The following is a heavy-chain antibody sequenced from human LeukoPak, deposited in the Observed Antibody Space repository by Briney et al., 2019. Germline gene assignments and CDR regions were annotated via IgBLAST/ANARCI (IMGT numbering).Heavy chain of an antibody. CDR1: GGSISSGSYY. V-gene: IGHV4-61*02. CDR2: IYTSGST. CDR3: ARHVYSSSWIYYYYYMDV. J-gene: IGHJ6*03. D-gene: IGHD6-13*01. Sequence: SQTLSLTCTVSGGSISSGSYYWSWIRQPAGKGLEWIGRIYTSGSTNYNPSLKSRVTISVDTSKNQFSLKLSSVTAADTAVYYCARHVYSSSWIYYYYYMDVWGKGTTVTVSS.